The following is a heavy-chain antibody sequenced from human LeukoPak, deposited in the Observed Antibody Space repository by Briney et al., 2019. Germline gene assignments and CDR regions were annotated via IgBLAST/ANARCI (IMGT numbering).Heavy chain of an antibody. D-gene: IGHD2-21*01. CDR1: GFTFSSFE. J-gene: IGHJ5*02. Sequence: GGSLRLSCAASGFTFSSFEMNWVRQAPGKGLEWLSYISSGGATTYYADSVKGRFTISRDNAKNSLYLQMNSLRAEDTAVYFCARDAIVDGRFDPWGQGTLVTVSP. CDR2: ISSGGATT. CDR3: ARDAIVDGRFDP. V-gene: IGHV3-48*03.